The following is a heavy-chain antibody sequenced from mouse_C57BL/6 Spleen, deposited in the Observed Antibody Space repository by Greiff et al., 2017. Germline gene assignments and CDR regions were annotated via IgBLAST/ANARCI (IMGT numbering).Heavy chain of an antibody. CDR2: IYPGDGDT. D-gene: IGHD2-2*01. CDR1: GYAFSSSW. J-gene: IGHJ4*01. V-gene: IGHV1-82*01. Sequence: QVQLQQSGPELVKPGASVKISCKASGYAFSSSWMNWVKQRPGKGLEWIGRIYPGDGDTDYNGKFKGKATLTADKSSSTAYMQLSSLTSEDSAVYFCAREGWGYGGDYYAMDYWGQGTSVTVSS. CDR3: AREGWGYGGDYYAMDY.